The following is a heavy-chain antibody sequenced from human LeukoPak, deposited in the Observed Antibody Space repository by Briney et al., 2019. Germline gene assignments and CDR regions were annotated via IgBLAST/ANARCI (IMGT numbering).Heavy chain of an antibody. Sequence: PGGSLRLSCAASGFTFSSYGMSWVRQAPGKGLGWVSSISSSSSYIYYADSVKGRFTISRDNAKNSLYLQMNSLRAEDTAVYYCARARGPDDSSGYLDYWGQGTLVTVSS. D-gene: IGHD3-22*01. J-gene: IGHJ4*02. V-gene: IGHV3-21*01. CDR2: ISSSSSYI. CDR1: GFTFSSYG. CDR3: ARARGPDDSSGYLDY.